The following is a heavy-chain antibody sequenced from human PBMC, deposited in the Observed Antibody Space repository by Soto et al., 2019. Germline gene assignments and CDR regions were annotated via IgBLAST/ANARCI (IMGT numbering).Heavy chain of an antibody. CDR1: GYTFTSYG. V-gene: IGHV1-18*01. J-gene: IGHJ4*02. CDR2: FDPDDGET. D-gene: IGHD2-15*01. Sequence: ASVKVSCKASGYTFTSYGISWVRQAPGQGLEWMGCFDPDDGETNYAQKFQGRVTMTEDTSTDTAYMELSSLRSEGTAVYYCATDKGYCSGGSCYSFDYWGQGTLVTVSS. CDR3: ATDKGYCSGGSCYSFDY.